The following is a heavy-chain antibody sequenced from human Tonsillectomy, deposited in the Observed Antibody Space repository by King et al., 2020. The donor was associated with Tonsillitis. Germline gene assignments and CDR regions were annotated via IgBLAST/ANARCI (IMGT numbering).Heavy chain of an antibody. D-gene: IGHD2-8*02. CDR1: GYTFTDYY. CDR2: INPNSGGT. V-gene: IGHV1-2*02. Sequence: VQLVESGAEVERPGASVKVSCKASGYTFTDYYIHWVRQAPGQGLEWMGWINPNSGGTNYAQKFQDRVTMTRDTSISTAYMELSGLRSDDTAVYYCARETWSDYWGQGTLVTVSS. CDR3: ARETWSDY. J-gene: IGHJ4*02.